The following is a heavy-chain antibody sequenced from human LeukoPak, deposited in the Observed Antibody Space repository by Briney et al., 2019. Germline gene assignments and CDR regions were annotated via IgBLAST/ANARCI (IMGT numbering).Heavy chain of an antibody. CDR3: ARDRAYSSSPYYSDY. Sequence: GGSLRLSCAASGFTFSSYWMSWVRQAPGKGLEWVANIKQDGSEKYYVHSVKGRCTISRDNSKNSLYLQMNSLRAEDTAVYYCARDRAYSSSPYYSDYWGQGTLVTVSS. CDR2: IKQDGSEK. CDR1: GFTFSSYW. J-gene: IGHJ4*02. V-gene: IGHV3-7*01. D-gene: IGHD6-6*01.